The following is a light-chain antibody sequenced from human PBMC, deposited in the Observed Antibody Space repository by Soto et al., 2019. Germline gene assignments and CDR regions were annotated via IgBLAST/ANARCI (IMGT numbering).Light chain of an antibody. CDR1: QDIAKY. Sequence: DIQMTQSPSSLSASVGDRVTITCRASQDIAKYLNWYQQKPGKAPRLLIYDASNLETGVPSRFSGSGYGTEFMLTISSLQPEDIATYYCQQYDHPPYTFGQGTKLEIK. CDR2: DAS. CDR3: QQYDHPPYT. V-gene: IGKV1-33*01. J-gene: IGKJ2*01.